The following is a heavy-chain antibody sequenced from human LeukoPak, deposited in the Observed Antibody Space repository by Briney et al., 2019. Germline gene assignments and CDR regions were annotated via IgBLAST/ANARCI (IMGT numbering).Heavy chain of an antibody. J-gene: IGHJ5*02. Sequence: GGSLRLSCATSRFTLSTYWMSWVRQAPGKGLEWVSAISGSGGSTYYADSVKGRFTVSRDNSKNTLYLQMNSLRAEDTAVYYCAKGTYYYDSSGYYNRFDPWGQGTLVSVSS. V-gene: IGHV3-23*01. CDR2: ISGSGGST. D-gene: IGHD3-22*01. CDR1: RFTLSTYW. CDR3: AKGTYYYDSSGYYNRFDP.